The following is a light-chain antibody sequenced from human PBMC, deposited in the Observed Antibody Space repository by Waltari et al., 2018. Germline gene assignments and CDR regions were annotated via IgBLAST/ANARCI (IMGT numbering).Light chain of an antibody. CDR3: QQYDGIVLT. V-gene: IGKV3-20*01. CDR2: GAS. J-gene: IGKJ4*01. CDR1: QSVSSIS. Sequence: ETGLTQSPGTLSLSQGERATLSCRDSQSVSSISLTWYQQKPGQAPRLPIYGASSRATGIPDRFSGSGYGTDFALTISRLEPEDFAVYYCQQYDGIVLTFGGGTKVEI.